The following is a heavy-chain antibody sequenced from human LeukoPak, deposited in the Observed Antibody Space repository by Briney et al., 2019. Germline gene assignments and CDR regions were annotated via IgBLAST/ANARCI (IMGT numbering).Heavy chain of an antibody. CDR2: INPSGGST. CDR1: GYTFTSYY. CDR3: ARGDTIFGVAPYYYYYMDV. V-gene: IGHV1-46*01. D-gene: IGHD3-3*01. J-gene: IGHJ6*03. Sequence: EASVKVSCKASGYTFTSYYMHWVRQAPGQGLEWMGIINPSGGSTSYAQKFQGRVTMTRDMSTSTVYMELSSLRSEDTAVYYCARGDTIFGVAPYYYYYMDVWGKGTTVTVSS.